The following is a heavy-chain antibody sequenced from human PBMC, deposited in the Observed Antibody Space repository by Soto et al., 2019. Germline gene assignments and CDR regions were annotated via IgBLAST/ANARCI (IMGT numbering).Heavy chain of an antibody. J-gene: IGHJ6*02. CDR2: IYHSGST. Sequence: SETLSLTCAVSGGSISSSNWWSWVRQPPGKGLEWIGEIYHSGSTNYNPSLKSRVTVSVDKSKNQFSLKLSSVTAADTAVYYCARVRGSYYYGMDVWVQGTTVT. CDR3: ARVRGSYYYGMDV. D-gene: IGHD1-26*01. V-gene: IGHV4-4*02. CDR1: GGSISSSNW.